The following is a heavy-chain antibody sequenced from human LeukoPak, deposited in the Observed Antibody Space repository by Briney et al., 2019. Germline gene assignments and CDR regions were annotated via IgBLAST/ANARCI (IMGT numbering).Heavy chain of an antibody. J-gene: IGHJ4*02. CDR2: IYPSGST. CDR1: GYSISSGYY. V-gene: IGHV4-38-2*02. D-gene: IGHD4-17*01. CDR3: AREGRQDYVYDH. Sequence: SETLSLTCAVSGYSISSGYYLGWIRQPPGKGLELIGRIYPSGSTYYNPSLKSRVTISVDTSKNQFSLKLSSVTAADTAVYYCAREGRQDYVYDHWGQGSLVTVSS.